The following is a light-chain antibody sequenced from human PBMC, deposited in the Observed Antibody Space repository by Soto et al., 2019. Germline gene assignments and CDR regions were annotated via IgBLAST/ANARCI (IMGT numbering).Light chain of an antibody. CDR3: QQRSDWPWT. Sequence: ESLLAHCPGTQSFSPWERAPHSCRASQSVSSYLAWYQQKPGQAPRLLMYEASNRATGIPARFSGGGSGTDFTLTISSLEPEDFAVYYCQQRSDWPWTFGQGTKVDIK. J-gene: IGKJ1*01. CDR2: EAS. V-gene: IGKV3-11*01. CDR1: QSVSSY.